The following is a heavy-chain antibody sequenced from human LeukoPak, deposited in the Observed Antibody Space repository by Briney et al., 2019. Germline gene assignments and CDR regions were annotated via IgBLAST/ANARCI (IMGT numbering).Heavy chain of an antibody. D-gene: IGHD2-21*01. J-gene: IGHJ6*02. CDR3: ARHYRAHIVVAHVSYGMDV. V-gene: IGHV4-59*01. CDR2: IYYSGSA. Sequence: SETLSLTCTVSGGSISSYYWSWIRQPPGKGLEWIGYIYYSGSANYNPSLKSRVTISVDTSKNQFSLKLSSVTAADTAVYYCARHYRAHIVVAHVSYGMDVWGQGTTVTVSS. CDR1: GGSISSYY.